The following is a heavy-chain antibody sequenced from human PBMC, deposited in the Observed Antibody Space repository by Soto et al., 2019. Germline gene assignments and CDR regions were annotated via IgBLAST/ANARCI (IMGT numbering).Heavy chain of an antibody. D-gene: IGHD6-25*01. J-gene: IGHJ4*02. Sequence: GGSLRLSCAASGFTFSSYPMHWVRQAPGRGLEHVSSTSGDGRIMYYLDSVKGRFTISRDNSKNTLYLQMGSLRTEDMAVYYCARGRAAYYFDYWGQGALVTVSS. V-gene: IGHV3-64*02. CDR2: TSGDGRIM. CDR1: GFTFSSYP. CDR3: ARGRAAYYFDY.